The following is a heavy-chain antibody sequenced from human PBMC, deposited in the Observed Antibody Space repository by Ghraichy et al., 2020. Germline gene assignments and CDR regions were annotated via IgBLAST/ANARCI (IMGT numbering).Heavy chain of an antibody. J-gene: IGHJ4*02. CDR2: TYYRSKWYN. Sequence: SQTLSLTCAISGDRVSSNSAAWNWIRQSPSRGLEWLGRTYYRSKWYNDYAVSVKSRITINPDTSKNQFSLQLNSVTPEDTAVYYCARDRIAAAGTPYWFDYWGQGTLVTVSS. V-gene: IGHV6-1*01. CDR3: ARDRIAAAGTPYWFDY. CDR1: GDRVSSNSAA. D-gene: IGHD6-13*01.